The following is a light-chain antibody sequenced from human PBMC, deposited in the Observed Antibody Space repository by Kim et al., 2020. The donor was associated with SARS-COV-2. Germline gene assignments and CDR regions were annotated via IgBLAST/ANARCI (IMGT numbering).Light chain of an antibody. J-gene: IGLJ3*02. CDR1: SSDVGGYNY. V-gene: IGLV2-14*03. CDR3: SSYAGSSTWM. Sequence: QSALTQPASVSGSPGQSITISCTGTSSDVGGYNYVSWYQQHPGKAPKLMIYDVSTRPSGVSDRFSGSKSGNTASLTISGLQAEDEADYYCSSYAGSSTWMFGGGTQLTVL. CDR2: DVS.